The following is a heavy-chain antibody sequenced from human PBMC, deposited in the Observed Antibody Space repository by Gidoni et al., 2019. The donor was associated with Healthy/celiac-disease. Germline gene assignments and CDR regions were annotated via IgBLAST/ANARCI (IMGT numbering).Heavy chain of an antibody. CDR3: ARVLGGYCSSTSCYRDYYYYMDV. Sequence: EVQLVESGGGLVQPGGSLRLSCAASGFTLSSYSMNWVRQAPGKGLEWVSYISSSSSTIYYADSVKGRFTISRDNAKNSLYLQMNSLRDEDTAVYYCARVLGGYCSSTSCYRDYYYYMDVWGKGTTVTVSS. J-gene: IGHJ6*03. D-gene: IGHD2-2*01. CDR2: ISSSSSTI. CDR1: GFTLSSYS. V-gene: IGHV3-48*02.